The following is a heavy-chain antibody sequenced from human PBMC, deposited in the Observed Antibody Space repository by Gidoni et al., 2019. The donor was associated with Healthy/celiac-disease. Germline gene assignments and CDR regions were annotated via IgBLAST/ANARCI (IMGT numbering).Heavy chain of an antibody. CDR3: AKDIIRFLEYTYGMDV. CDR2: ISWNSGSI. D-gene: IGHD3-3*01. V-gene: IGHV3-9*01. Sequence: EVQLVESGGGLVQPGRSLRLSCAASGFTFDAYAMHWVRQAPGKGLEWVSGISWNSGSIGYADSVKGRFTISRDNAKNSLYLQMNSLRAEDTALYYCAKDIIRFLEYTYGMDVWGQGTTVTVSS. J-gene: IGHJ6*02. CDR1: GFTFDAYA.